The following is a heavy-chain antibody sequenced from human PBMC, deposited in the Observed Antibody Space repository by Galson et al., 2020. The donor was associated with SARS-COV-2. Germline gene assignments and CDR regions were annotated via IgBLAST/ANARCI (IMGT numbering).Heavy chain of an antibody. CDR3: ARGNYDSSGVGAFDI. CDR2: INPNSGGT. J-gene: IGHJ3*02. V-gene: IGHV1-2*02. CDR1: GYTFTGYY. D-gene: IGHD3-22*01. Sequence: ASVKVSCKASGYTFTGYYMHWVRQAPGQGLEWMGWINPNSGGTTYAQKFQGRVTMTRDTSISTAYMELSRLRSDDTAVYYCARGNYDSSGVGAFDIWGQGTMVTVSS.